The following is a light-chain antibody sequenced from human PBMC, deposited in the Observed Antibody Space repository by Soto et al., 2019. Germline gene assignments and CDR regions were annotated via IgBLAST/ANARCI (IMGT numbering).Light chain of an antibody. Sequence: QSALTQPPSASGSPGQSVTISCSGTSSDIGGYNFVSWYQQHPGKAPKLIIFEVYKRPSGVPDRFSGSKSGNTASLTVSGLQAEDEADYYCSSHGGSNNPDAFGTGTKLTVL. J-gene: IGLJ1*01. CDR3: SSHGGSNNPDA. CDR2: EVY. CDR1: SSDIGGYNF. V-gene: IGLV2-8*01.